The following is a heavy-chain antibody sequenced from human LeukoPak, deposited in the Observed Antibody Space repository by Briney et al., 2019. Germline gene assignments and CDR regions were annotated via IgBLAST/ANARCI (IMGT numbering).Heavy chain of an antibody. CDR2: IYYSGST. V-gene: IGHV4-59*01. D-gene: IGHD3-10*01. J-gene: IGHJ6*04. CDR1: GGSISSYY. CDR3: ARRYYGSGDTYYYYYGMDV. Sequence: SETLSLTCTVSGGSISSYYWSWIRQPPGKGLEWIGYIYYSGSTNYNPSLTSRVTISVDTSKNQFSLKLSSVTAADTAVYYCARRYYGSGDTYYYYYGMDVWGKGTTVTVSS.